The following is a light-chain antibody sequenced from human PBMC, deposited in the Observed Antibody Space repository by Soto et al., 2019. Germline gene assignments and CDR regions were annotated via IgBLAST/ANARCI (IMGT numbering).Light chain of an antibody. Sequence: IVVTQSPGTLSLSPGERATLSCRVSRSVSTTYLAWYQQKPGQAPRLLIYAASSRASGIPDRFSGSGSRTDFTLTISGLEPEDFGVYYCQHYSSSRLTFGGGTKVDIK. CDR3: QHYSSSRLT. CDR2: AAS. V-gene: IGKV3-20*01. J-gene: IGKJ4*01. CDR1: RSVSTTY.